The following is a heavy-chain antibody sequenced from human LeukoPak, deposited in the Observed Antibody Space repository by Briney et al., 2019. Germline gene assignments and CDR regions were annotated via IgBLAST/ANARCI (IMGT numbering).Heavy chain of an antibody. CDR2: ISGSGGST. Sequence: GRSLRLSFAASGFTFSSYAMSWVRQAPGKGLEWVSAISGSGGSTYYADSVKGRFTISRDNSKNTLYLQMNSLRAEDTAVYYCAKDLGSRGIVVPYYFDYWGQGTLVTVSS. D-gene: IGHD2-2*01. CDR1: GFTFSSYA. V-gene: IGHV3-23*01. J-gene: IGHJ4*02. CDR3: AKDLGSRGIVVPYYFDY.